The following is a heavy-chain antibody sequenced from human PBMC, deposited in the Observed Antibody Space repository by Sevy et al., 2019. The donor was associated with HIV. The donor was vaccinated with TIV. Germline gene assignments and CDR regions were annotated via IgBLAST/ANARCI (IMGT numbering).Heavy chain of an antibody. Sequence: ASVKVSCKASGYTFKGYYIHWVRQAPGQGLEWMGWINPNTGGTNSAQKFQDRVTVTRDASISTAYMELRGLRSDDTSVYYCVYVCRITVADGFDIWGQGTMVTVSS. D-gene: IGHD6-19*01. J-gene: IGHJ3*02. CDR3: VYVCRITVADGFDI. CDR2: INPNTGGT. V-gene: IGHV1-2*02. CDR1: GYTFKGYY.